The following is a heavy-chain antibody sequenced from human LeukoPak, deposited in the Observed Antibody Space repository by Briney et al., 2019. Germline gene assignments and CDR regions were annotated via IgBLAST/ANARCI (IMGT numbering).Heavy chain of an antibody. D-gene: IGHD2-8*02. CDR2: TYYRSKWSY. CDR3: ARSTGDMDS. J-gene: IGHJ4*02. Sequence: SPTLSLTCAISGDSVSSNNAAWNWLRQSPSRGLEWLGRTYYRSKWSYNYALSVQSRISIKSDTSKNQFSLQLKSVTPEDTAVYYCARSTGDMDSWGQGTLVTVSS. CDR1: GDSVSSNNAA. V-gene: IGHV6-1*01.